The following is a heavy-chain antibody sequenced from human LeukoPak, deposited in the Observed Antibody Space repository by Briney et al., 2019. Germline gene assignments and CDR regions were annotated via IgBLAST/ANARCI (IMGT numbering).Heavy chain of an antibody. V-gene: IGHV4-59*01. Sequence: KTSETLSLTCTVSGGSISSYHWSWIRQPPGKGLEWIGFIYYSGSANYNPSLRSRVTISVDTSKNQFSLKLTSVTAADTAVYYCARTGVVATSYFFDYWGQGTLVTVSS. D-gene: IGHD5-12*01. J-gene: IGHJ4*02. CDR1: GGSISSYH. CDR3: ARTGVVATSYFFDY. CDR2: IYYSGSA.